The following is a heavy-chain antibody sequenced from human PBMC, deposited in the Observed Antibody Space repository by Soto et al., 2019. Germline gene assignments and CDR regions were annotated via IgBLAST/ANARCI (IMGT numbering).Heavy chain of an antibody. D-gene: IGHD2-15*01. J-gene: IGHJ4*01. V-gene: IGHV3-15*07. CDR3: TTDSYSSMVVVRFDY. CDR2: IKSRALGGTT. Sequence: PGGSLSLSCAGSGFPFSNAWINWVRHVPGKRLEWVGRIKSRALGGTTDFAAPVRGRFAITRDDSRNVAYMQMYSLHTDDTAVYYCTTDSYSSMVVVRFDYWGHGSLVTVSS. CDR1: GFPFSNAW.